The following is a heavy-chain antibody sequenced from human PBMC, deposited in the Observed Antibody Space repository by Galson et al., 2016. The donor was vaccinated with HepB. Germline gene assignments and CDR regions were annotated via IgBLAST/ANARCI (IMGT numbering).Heavy chain of an antibody. Sequence: LRLSCAASGFTFSTSGIHWVRQAPGRGLEWVAVISYDGSNKFYADSVKGRFTISRDNSKNTLYLQMNSLRAEDTALYYCAKDKGSGSYYNEPIPRYFAMDVWGQGTTVTVSS. CDR3: AKDKGSGSYYNEPIPRYFAMDV. D-gene: IGHD3-10*01. J-gene: IGHJ6*02. V-gene: IGHV3-30*18. CDR1: GFTFSTSG. CDR2: ISYDGSNK.